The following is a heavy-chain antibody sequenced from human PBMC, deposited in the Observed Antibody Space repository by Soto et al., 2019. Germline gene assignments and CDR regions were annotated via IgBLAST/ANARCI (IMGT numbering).Heavy chain of an antibody. Sequence: GGSLRLSCAASGFTFSSYSMNWVRQAPGKGLEWVSFISNNRSYKYYADSVKGRFTISRDNAKNTLYLQMNSLRAEDTAVYYCARGIDTAMVTSFDYCGQGTLVTVSS. D-gene: IGHD5-18*01. CDR2: ISNNRSYK. V-gene: IGHV3-21*01. CDR1: GFTFSSYS. J-gene: IGHJ4*02. CDR3: ARGIDTAMVTSFDY.